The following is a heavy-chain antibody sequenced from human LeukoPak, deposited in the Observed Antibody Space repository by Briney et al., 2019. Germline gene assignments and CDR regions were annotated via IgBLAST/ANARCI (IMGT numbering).Heavy chain of an antibody. Sequence: RASVLVSCKASGYTFRIHDINWVRQAPGQAREWMGWVSPKTGRTGYAQKFQGRVYMTTNASLSTAYMELSSLRSDDTAVYFRASESERNDGWFDPWGQGTLVTVSS. CDR1: GYTFRIHD. D-gene: IGHD1-1*01. J-gene: IGHJ5*02. CDR2: VSPKTGRT. CDR3: ASESERNDGWFDP. V-gene: IGHV1-8*01.